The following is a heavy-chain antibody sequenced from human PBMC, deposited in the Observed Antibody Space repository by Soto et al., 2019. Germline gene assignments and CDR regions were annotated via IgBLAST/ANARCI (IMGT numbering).Heavy chain of an antibody. V-gene: IGHV4-59*12. Sequence: SDTLSLTCTVSCGSTNNYYWNWIRQPPGKGLEWIGYIYYSGSTNYNPSLKSRVTISVDTSKNQFSPKLSSVTAADTAVYYCARGYGRKFDYWGQGTLVTVSS. CDR1: CGSTNNYY. J-gene: IGHJ4*02. D-gene: IGHD5-18*01. CDR3: ARGYGRKFDY. CDR2: IYYSGST.